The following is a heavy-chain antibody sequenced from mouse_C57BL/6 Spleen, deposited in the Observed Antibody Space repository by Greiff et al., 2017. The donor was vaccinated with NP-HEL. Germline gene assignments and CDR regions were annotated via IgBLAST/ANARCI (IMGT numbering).Heavy chain of an antibody. CDR2: IDPSDSYT. Sequence: QVQLQQSGAELVMPGASVKLSCKASGYTFTSYWMHWVKQRPGQGLEWIGEIDPSDSYTNYNQKFKGKSTLTVDKSSSTAYMQLSSLTSEDSAVYYCARRYYGSSDLYYAMDYWGQGTSVTVSS. CDR1: GYTFTSYW. D-gene: IGHD1-1*01. J-gene: IGHJ4*01. CDR3: ARRYYGSSDLYYAMDY. V-gene: IGHV1-69*01.